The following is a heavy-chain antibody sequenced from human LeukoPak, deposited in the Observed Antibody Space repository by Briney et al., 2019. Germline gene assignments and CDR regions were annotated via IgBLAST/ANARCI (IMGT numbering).Heavy chain of an antibody. CDR2: ISGSGGST. V-gene: IGHV3-23*01. CDR3: TKGTIWSPFDY. CDR1: GFTFSNYA. D-gene: IGHD3-10*01. Sequence: GGSLRLSCAASGFTFSNYAMSWARQAPGKGLEWVSAISGSGGSTYYADSVKGRFTISRDNSKNSLYLQMNSLRAEDTAVYYCTKGTIWSPFDYWGQGTLVTVSS. J-gene: IGHJ4*02.